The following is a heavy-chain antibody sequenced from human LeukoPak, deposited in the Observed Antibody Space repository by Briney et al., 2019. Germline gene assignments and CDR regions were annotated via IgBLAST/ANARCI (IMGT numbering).Heavy chain of an antibody. V-gene: IGHV1-46*01. CDR2: ISPNDGST. J-gene: IGHJ5*02. CDR1: GYTFTGHH. CDR3: ARDPCIISCYNWFEP. D-gene: IGHD3-16*01. Sequence: ASVKVSCKASGYTFTGHHIHWLRQAPGQGLEWMGVISPNDGSTTNAQKFRGRVTMTRDTSTSTVYMELSRLRSEDTAVYYCARDPCIISCYNWFEPWGQGTLVTVSS.